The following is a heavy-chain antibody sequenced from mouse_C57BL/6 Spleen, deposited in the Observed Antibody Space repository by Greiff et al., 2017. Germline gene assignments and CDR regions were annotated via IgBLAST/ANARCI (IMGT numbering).Heavy chain of an antibody. V-gene: IGHV5-17*01. Sequence: EVQLVESGGGLVKPGGSLKLSCAASGFTFSDYGMHWVRQAPEKGLEWVAYISSGSSTIYYADTVKGRFTISRDNAKNTLFLQMTSLRSEDTAMYYCARGGGLRRDYYAMDYWGQGTSVTVSS. CDR1: GFTFSDYG. J-gene: IGHJ4*01. CDR2: ISSGSSTI. D-gene: IGHD2-4*01. CDR3: ARGGGLRRDYYAMDY.